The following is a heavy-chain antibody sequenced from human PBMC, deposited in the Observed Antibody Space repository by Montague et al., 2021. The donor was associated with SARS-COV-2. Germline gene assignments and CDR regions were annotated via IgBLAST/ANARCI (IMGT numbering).Heavy chain of an antibody. D-gene: IGHD3-22*01. CDR3: ARDSQYYDRRGHFDY. J-gene: IGHJ4*02. Sequence: SETLSLTCTVSGGSISSYYWSWIRQPPGKGLEWIGYSYYSGSTNYNPSLKSRGTISVDTSKNQFSLKLSSMTAADTAVYYCARDSQYYDRRGHFDYWGQGTLVTVSS. CDR1: GGSISSYY. V-gene: IGHV4-59*13. CDR2: SYYSGST.